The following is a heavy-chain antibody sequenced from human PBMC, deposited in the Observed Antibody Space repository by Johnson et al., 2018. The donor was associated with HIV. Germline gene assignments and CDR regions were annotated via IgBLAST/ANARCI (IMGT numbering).Heavy chain of an antibody. CDR2: INWNGGST. D-gene: IGHD3-10*01. V-gene: IGHV3-20*04. CDR1: GFTFDDYG. CDR3: AIGRGEFPRHAFDI. Sequence: EVQLLESGGGVVRPGGSLRLSCAASGFTFDDYGMSWVRQAPGKGLEWVSGINWNGGSTGYADSVKGRFTISRDNAKNSLYLHMNSLRADDTAVYYCAIGRGEFPRHAFDIWGQGTMVTVSS. J-gene: IGHJ3*02.